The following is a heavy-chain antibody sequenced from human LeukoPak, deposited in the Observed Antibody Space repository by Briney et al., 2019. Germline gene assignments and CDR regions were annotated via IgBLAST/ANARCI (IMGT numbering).Heavy chain of an antibody. CDR2: IHHSGSA. CDR1: DDSISSYY. Sequence: SETLSLTCTVSDDSISSYYWIWIRQPPGKGLEWIGYIHHSGSANYNPSLRSRVTMSVDTSKNHFSLSLTSVTAADTAVYYCARLPGCSGADCFRAFDIWGQGTMVTVSS. CDR3: ARLPGCSGADCFRAFDI. V-gene: IGHV4-59*08. D-gene: IGHD2-21*02. J-gene: IGHJ3*02.